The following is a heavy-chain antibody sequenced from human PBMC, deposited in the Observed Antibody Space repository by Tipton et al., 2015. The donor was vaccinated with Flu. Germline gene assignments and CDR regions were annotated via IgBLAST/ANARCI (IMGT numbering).Heavy chain of an antibody. CDR3: ARGPLPDSNWYNGMDV. D-gene: IGHD6-13*01. CDR1: GFTFSTYD. CDR2: IGSAGDT. Sequence: SLRLSCAASGFTFSTYDIHWVRQGTGEGLEWVSAIGSAGDTYYLDSVKGRFTISRDNAKNSLYLQMNSLRVGDTAVYYCARGPLPDSNWYNGMDVWGQGTTVTVSS. V-gene: IGHV3-13*01. J-gene: IGHJ6*02.